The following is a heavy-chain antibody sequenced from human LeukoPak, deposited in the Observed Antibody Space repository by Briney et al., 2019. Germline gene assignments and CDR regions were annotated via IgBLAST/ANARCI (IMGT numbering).Heavy chain of an antibody. CDR2: INSDGSST. CDR3: ARGGRDYALKGAFDI. D-gene: IGHD1-26*01. Sequence: PGGSLRVSCAASGFTFSSYWMHWVRQAPGKGLVWVSRINSDGSSTSYADSVKGRFTISRDNAKNTLYLQMNSLRAEDTAVYYCARGGRDYALKGAFDIWGQGTMVTVYS. V-gene: IGHV3-74*01. CDR1: GFTFSSYW. J-gene: IGHJ3*02.